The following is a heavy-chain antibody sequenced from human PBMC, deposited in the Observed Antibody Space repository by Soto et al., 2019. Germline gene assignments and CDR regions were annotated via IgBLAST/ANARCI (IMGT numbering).Heavy chain of an antibody. Sequence: SETLSLTCTVSGGSISSANYYWRWIRPPPGKGLEWIAYIHYSGSTYYNPSLESQVTISVDTSKNQFSLRLTSVTAADTAVYYCAREVIETAASDAFDIWGQGTMVTVSS. D-gene: IGHD2-21*01. V-gene: IGHV4-30-4*01. CDR2: IHYSGST. CDR3: AREVIETAASDAFDI. CDR1: GGSISSANYY. J-gene: IGHJ3*02.